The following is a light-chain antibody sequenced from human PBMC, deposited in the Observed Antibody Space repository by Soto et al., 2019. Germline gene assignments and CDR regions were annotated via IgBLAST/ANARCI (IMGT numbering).Light chain of an antibody. CDR1: QRVSSN. V-gene: IGKV3-15*01. CDR2: GAS. J-gene: IGKJ3*01. CDR3: QEYNNRPRLT. Sequence: EIVMTQSPANLSVSPGEGATLSCRASQRVSSNLAWYQQKPGQAPRLLISGASTRATGIPARFSGSGSGTDFTLTISSLQAEDFAVYYCQEYNNRPRLTFGPGTKVDIK.